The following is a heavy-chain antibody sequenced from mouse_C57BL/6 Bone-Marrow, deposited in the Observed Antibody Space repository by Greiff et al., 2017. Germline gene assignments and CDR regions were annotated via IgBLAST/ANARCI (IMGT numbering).Heavy chain of an antibody. D-gene: IGHD2-2*01. J-gene: IGHJ1*03. Sequence: VQLQQPGAELVRPGSSVKLSCKASGYTFTSYWMDWVKQRPGQGLEWIGNIYPSDSETHYNQKFKDKATLTVDKSSSTAYMQLSSLTSEDSAVYYCGFYYGSDVWGTGTTVTVSS. CDR3: GFYYGSDV. CDR2: IYPSDSET. V-gene: IGHV1-61*01. CDR1: GYTFTSYW.